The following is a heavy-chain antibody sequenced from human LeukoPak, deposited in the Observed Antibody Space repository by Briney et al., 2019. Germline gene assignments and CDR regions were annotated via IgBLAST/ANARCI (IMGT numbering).Heavy chain of an antibody. CDR2: IYHSGST. V-gene: IGHV4-59*12. D-gene: IGHD1-26*01. Sequence: SETLSLTCTVSGGYISGYYWSWIRQPPGKGLEWIGYIYHSGSTYYNPSLKSRVTISVDRSKNQFSLKLSSVTAADTAVYYCARGLVVGAHFDYWGQGTLVTVSS. J-gene: IGHJ4*02. CDR1: GGYISGYY. CDR3: ARGLVVGAHFDY.